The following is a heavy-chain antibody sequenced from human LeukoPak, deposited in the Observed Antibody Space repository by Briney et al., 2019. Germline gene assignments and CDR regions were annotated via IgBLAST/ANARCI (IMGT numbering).Heavy chain of an antibody. CDR3: PRDSSGYQ. J-gene: IGHJ4*02. V-gene: IGHV3-7*01. D-gene: IGHD3-22*01. Sequence: GGSLRLSCAASGFTFSTYWMSWVRQAPGKGLEWVANIKEDGSEKYYGDSVKGRFTISRDNAKNSLYLQMNSLRAEDTAVYYCPRDSSGYQWGQGTLVTVSS. CDR2: IKEDGSEK. CDR1: GFTFSTYW.